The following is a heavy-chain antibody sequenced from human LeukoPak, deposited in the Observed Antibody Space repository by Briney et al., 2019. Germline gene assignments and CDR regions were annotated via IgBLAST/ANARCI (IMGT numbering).Heavy chain of an antibody. V-gene: IGHV3-21*01. CDR2: ISSRSVYI. Sequence: GGSLRLSCAVSGFTFSDYGMNWVRQAPGKGLEWVSSISSRSVYIYYADSVRGRFTISRDNAKDSLYLQMDSLRAEDTAVYYCARDRSGSYPYYFDYWGQGGLVTVSS. CDR1: GFTFSDYG. J-gene: IGHJ4*02. D-gene: IGHD3-16*01. CDR3: ARDRSGSYPYYFDY.